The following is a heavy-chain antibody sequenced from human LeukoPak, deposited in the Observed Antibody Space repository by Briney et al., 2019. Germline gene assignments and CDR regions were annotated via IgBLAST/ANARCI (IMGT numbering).Heavy chain of an antibody. J-gene: IGHJ4*02. CDR1: GFIFSPYA. V-gene: IGHV3-23*01. D-gene: IGHD4-17*01. Sequence: GGSLRLSCAASGFIFSPYAMSWVRQAPGKGLEWVAGIAGGDDRFYADSVKGRFSISRDNSKNTVDLQMNSLRVEDTAVYYCARDNGAYVPDYFDYWGQGTLVTVSS. CDR3: ARDNGAYVPDYFDY. CDR2: IAGGDDR.